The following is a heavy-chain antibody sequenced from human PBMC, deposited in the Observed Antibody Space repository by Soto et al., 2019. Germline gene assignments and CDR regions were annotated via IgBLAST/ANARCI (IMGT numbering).Heavy chain of an antibody. CDR1: GGSISSSSYY. D-gene: IGHD2-2*01. Sequence: QLQLQESGPGLVKPSETLSLTCTVSGGSISSSSYYWGWIRQPPGKGLEWIGSIYYSGSTYYNPSLKSRATISVDTSKNQFSLKLSSVTAADTAVYYCARLNRGSAATGLNPWGQGTLVTVSS. V-gene: IGHV4-39*01. CDR3: ARLNRGSAATGLNP. CDR2: IYYSGST. J-gene: IGHJ5*02.